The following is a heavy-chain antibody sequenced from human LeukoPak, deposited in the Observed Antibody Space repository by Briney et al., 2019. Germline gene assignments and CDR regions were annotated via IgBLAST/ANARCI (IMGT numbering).Heavy chain of an antibody. CDR2: IYPGDSDT. CDR1: GYSFTSYW. J-gene: IGHJ4*02. V-gene: IGHV5-51*01. D-gene: IGHD3-10*01. Sequence: GESLKISCKGSGYSFTSYWIGWVRQMPGKGLEWMGIIYPGDSDTRYSPSFQGQVTISADKSISTAYLQWSSLKASDTAMYYCASTAYYYGSGSYESNFDYWGQGTLVTVSS. CDR3: ASTAYYYGSGSYESNFDY.